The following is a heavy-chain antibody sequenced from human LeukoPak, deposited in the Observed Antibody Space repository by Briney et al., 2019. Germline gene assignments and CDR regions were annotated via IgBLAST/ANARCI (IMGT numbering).Heavy chain of an antibody. Sequence: PSQTLSLTCTVSGGSISSGGYYWSWIRQHPGKGLEWIGYIYYSGSTYYNPSLKSRVTISVDTSKNQFSLKLSSVTAADTAVYYCARVRLLAARPVYWFDPWGQGALVTVSS. J-gene: IGHJ5*02. CDR1: GGSISSGGYY. V-gene: IGHV4-31*03. D-gene: IGHD6-6*01. CDR3: ARVRLLAARPVYWFDP. CDR2: IYYSGST.